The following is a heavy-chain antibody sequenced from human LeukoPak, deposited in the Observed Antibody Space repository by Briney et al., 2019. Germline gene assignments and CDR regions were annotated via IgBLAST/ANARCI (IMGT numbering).Heavy chain of an antibody. CDR3: ARNRGRSGERN. CDR2: ITTTGNTV. CDR1: GFTVSSNY. Sequence: GGSLRLSCAASGFTVSSNYMNWIRQAPGKGLEWVSYITTTGNTVYYADSVKGRFTISRDNAKNSLYLQMNSLRAEDAAVYYCARNRGRSGERNWGQGTLVTVSS. J-gene: IGHJ4*02. D-gene: IGHD6-19*01. V-gene: IGHV3-11*01.